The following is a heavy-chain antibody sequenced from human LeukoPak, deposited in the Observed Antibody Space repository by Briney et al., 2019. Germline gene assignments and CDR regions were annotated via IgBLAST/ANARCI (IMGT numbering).Heavy chain of an antibody. CDR2: ISYSGST. D-gene: IGHD5-18*01. V-gene: IGHV4-59*11. CDR1: GGSISSRY. J-gene: IGHJ4*02. CDR3: ARAPGGYSYGALYYFDC. Sequence: SETLSLTCTVSGGSISSRYWSWIRQPPGKGLEWIGYISYSGSTNYNTSLKSRVTISVDTPKNQFSLTLSSVTAADTAVYYCARAPGGYSYGALYYFDCWGQGTLVTVSS.